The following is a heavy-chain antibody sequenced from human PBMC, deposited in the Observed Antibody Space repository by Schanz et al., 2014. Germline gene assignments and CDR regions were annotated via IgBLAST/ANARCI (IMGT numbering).Heavy chain of an antibody. D-gene: IGHD1-1*01. CDR1: GFVFRTFA. V-gene: IGHV3-23*01. J-gene: IGHJ4*02. Sequence: EVQLLESGGGLVQPGGSLRVSCAASGFVFRTFAMYWVRQAPGKGLEWVSAITGSGSKTYYADSVKGRFTIARDNSKNTLFLQMDSLRVEDTAVYYCMAMGRNTSHYFDHWGQGTLVTDSS. CDR2: ITGSGSKT. CDR3: MAMGRNTSHYFDH.